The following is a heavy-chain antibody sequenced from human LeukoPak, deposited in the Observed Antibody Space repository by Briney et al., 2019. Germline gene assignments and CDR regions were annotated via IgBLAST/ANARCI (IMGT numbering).Heavy chain of an antibody. D-gene: IGHD5-24*01. V-gene: IGHV1-69*13. Sequence: SVKVSCKASGGTFSSYAISWARQAPGQGLEWMGGIIPIFGTANYAQKFQGRVTITADESTSTAYMELSSLRSEDTAVYYCARSRDGYKPGGYLEYFDYWGQGTLVTVSS. J-gene: IGHJ4*02. CDR2: IIPIFGTA. CDR3: ARSRDGYKPGGYLEYFDY. CDR1: GGTFSSYA.